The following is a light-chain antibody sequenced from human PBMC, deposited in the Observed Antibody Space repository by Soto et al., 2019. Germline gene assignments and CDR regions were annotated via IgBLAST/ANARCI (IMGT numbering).Light chain of an antibody. J-gene: IGKJ1*01. CDR3: QHYNSYSEA. CDR2: KAS. V-gene: IGKV1-5*03. CDR1: QTISSW. Sequence: DIQMTQSPSTLSGSVGDRDTITCRASQTISSWLAWYQQKPGKAPKLLIYKASTLKSGVPSRFSGSGSGTEFTLTISSLQPDDFATYYCQHYNSYSEAFGQGTKVE.